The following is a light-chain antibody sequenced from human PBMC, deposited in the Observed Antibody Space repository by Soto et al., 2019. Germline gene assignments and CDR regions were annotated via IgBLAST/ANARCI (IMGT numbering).Light chain of an antibody. CDR1: QSISSY. CDR2: SAS. V-gene: IGKV1-39*01. J-gene: IGKJ4*01. Sequence: DIQMTQSPSSLSASVGDRVTITCRASQSISSYLNWYQKKPGKAPKLLIYSASILQSGVPSRFSGAGSGTDFSLTITSLQPEDSAAYFCQQSSAVPLTFGGGTKVEIK. CDR3: QQSSAVPLT.